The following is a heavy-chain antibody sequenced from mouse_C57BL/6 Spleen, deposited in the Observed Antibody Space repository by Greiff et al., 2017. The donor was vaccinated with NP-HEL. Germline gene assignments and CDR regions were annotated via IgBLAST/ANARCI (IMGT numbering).Heavy chain of an antibody. CDR1: GYSITSGYD. CDR3: ARAVLFYAMDY. Sequence: EVKLLESGPGMVKPSQSLSLTCTVTGYSITSGYDWHWIRHFPGNKLEWMGYISYSGSTNYNPSLKSRISITHDTSKNHFFLKLNSVTTEDTATYYCARAVLFYAMDYWGQGTSVTVSS. CDR2: ISYSGST. V-gene: IGHV3-1*01. D-gene: IGHD1-1*02. J-gene: IGHJ4*01.